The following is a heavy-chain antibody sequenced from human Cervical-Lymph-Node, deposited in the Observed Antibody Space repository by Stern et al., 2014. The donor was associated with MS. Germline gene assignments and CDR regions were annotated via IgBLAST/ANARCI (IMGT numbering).Heavy chain of an antibody. Sequence: SWVRQAPGQGLEWMGWISAYNGNTNYAQKLQGRVTMTTDTSTSTAYMELRSLRSDDTAVYYCARGYVGWELPGEDYWGQGTLVTVSS. V-gene: IGHV1-18*01. CDR3: ARGYVGWELPGEDY. D-gene: IGHD1-26*01. J-gene: IGHJ4*02. CDR2: ISAYNGNT.